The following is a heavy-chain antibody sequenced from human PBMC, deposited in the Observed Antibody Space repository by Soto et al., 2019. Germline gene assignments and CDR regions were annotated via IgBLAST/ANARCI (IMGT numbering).Heavy chain of an antibody. CDR3: ASTVIAYCRTGSCYSTWFDP. Sequence: GGSLRLSCAASGFTFSSYGMHWVRQAPGRGLEWLADIKQDGSEKYYADSVKGRFTISRDNAKNSLYLQMNSLRVEDTALYYCASTVIAYCRTGSCYSTWFDPWGQGTLVTVSS. D-gene: IGHD2-15*01. V-gene: IGHV3-7*01. CDR1: GFTFSSYG. CDR2: IKQDGSEK. J-gene: IGHJ5*02.